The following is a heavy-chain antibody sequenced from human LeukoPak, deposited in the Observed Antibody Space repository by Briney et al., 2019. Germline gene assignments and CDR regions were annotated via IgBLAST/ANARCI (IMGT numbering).Heavy chain of an antibody. CDR2: IIPILGIA. CDR1: GGTFSSYA. V-gene: IGHV1-69*04. J-gene: IGHJ4*02. CDR3: ARPFGDGYNQKRLDY. Sequence: ASVKVSCKASGGTFSSYAISWVRQAPGQGLEWMGRIIPILGIANYAQKFQGRVTITADKSTSTAYMELSSLRSEDTAVYYCARPFGDGYNQKRLDYWGQGTLVTVSS. D-gene: IGHD5-24*01.